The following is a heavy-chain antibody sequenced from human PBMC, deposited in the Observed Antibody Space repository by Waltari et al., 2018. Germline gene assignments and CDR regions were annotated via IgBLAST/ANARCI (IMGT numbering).Heavy chain of an antibody. CDR1: GASVRSGDFC. D-gene: IGHD3-22*01. CDR2: ICYSGCT. Sequence: QVQLQESGPGLVKPSQTLALTCAVSGASVRSGDFCWSWIRQPPGKGLEWIGYICYSGCTYYSPSLKSRLGMSVDRSKNQFSLNLNSVTAADTAMYYCARAVSIDRIVVVTHFDDWGQGTLVTVSS. CDR3: ARAVSIDRIVVVTHFDD. J-gene: IGHJ4*02. V-gene: IGHV4-30-4*08.